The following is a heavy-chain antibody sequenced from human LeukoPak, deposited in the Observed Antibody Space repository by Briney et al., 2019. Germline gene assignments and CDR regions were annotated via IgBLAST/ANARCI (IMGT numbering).Heavy chain of an antibody. CDR2: INHSGST. J-gene: IGHJ6*02. CDR3: ARSSRTMEGYYYYGMDV. CDR1: GGSFSGYY. Sequence: PSETLSLTCAVYGGSFSGYYWSWIRQPPGKGLEWIGEINHSGSTNYNPSLKSRVTISVDTSKNQFSLKLSSVTAADTAVYYCARSSRTMEGYYYYGMDVWGQGTTVTVSS. D-gene: IGHD3-10*01. V-gene: IGHV4-34*01.